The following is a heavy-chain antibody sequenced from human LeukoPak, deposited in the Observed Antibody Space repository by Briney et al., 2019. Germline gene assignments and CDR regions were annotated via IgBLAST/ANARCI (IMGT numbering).Heavy chain of an antibody. CDR1: GGTFSSYA. D-gene: IGHD4-17*01. V-gene: IGHV1-18*01. CDR2: ISAYNGNT. CDR3: ARGGDYGDYYYYYGMDV. Sequence: GASVKVSCKASGGTFSSYAISWVRQAPGQGLEWMGWISAYNGNTNYAQKLQGRVTMTTDTSTSTAYMELRSLRSDDTAVYYCARGGDYGDYYYYYGMDVWGQGTTVTVSS. J-gene: IGHJ6*02.